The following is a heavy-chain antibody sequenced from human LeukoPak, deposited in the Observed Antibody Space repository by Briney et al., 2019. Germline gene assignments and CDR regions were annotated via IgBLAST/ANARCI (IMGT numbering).Heavy chain of an antibody. D-gene: IGHD3-22*01. CDR2: IIPILGIA. J-gene: IGHJ4*02. CDR1: GGTFSSYT. Sequence: GASVKVSCKASGGTFSSYTTNWVRQAPGQGLEWMGRIIPILGIANYAQKFQGRVTITADKSTSTAYMELSSLRSEDTAVYYCARGDGGYYYSSHFDYWGQGTLVTVSS. CDR3: ARGDGGYYYSSHFDY. V-gene: IGHV1-69*02.